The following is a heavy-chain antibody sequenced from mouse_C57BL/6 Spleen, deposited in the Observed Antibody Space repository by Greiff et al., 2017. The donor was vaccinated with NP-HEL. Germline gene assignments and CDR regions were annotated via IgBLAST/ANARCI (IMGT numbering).Heavy chain of an antibody. V-gene: IGHV1-82*01. J-gene: IGHJ1*03. CDR2: IYPGDGDT. Sequence: VQLQQSGPELVKPGASVKISCKASGYAFSSSCMNWVKQRPGKGLEWIGRIYPGDGDTNYNGKFKGKATLTADKSSSTAYMQLSSLTSEDSAVYFCARWDWDEGYFDVWGTGTTVTVSS. CDR3: ARWDWDEGYFDV. CDR1: GYAFSSSC. D-gene: IGHD4-1*01.